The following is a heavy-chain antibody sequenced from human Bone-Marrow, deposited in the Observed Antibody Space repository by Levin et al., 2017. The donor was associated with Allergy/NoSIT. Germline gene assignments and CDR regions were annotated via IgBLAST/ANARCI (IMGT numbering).Heavy chain of an antibody. D-gene: IGHD2-15*01. CDR1: GGSISYYH. J-gene: IGHJ4*01. Sequence: PGGSLRLSCTVSGGSISYYHWNWFRQPPGEGLQWIGYIYYTGNTYYNPSLKSRVTISVDTSKKQFSLKLSSVTAADTAVYYCARDEGQFCSDGASCPPDYWGHGALVTVSS. V-gene: IGHV4-59*01. CDR2: IYYTGNT. CDR3: ARDEGQFCSDGASCPPDY.